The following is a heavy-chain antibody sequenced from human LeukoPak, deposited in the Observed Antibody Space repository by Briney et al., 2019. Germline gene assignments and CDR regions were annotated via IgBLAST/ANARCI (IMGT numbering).Heavy chain of an antibody. V-gene: IGHV3-7*04. CDR2: IKEDGSEK. Sequence: GGSLRLSCAASGFTFSSHWMNWVRQAPGKGLEWVANIKEDGSEKYYVDSVKGRFTISRDNAKNSLYLQMNSLRAEDTAVYYCARTYYYDSSGYYYGAFDIWGQGTMVTVSS. CDR3: ARTYYYDSSGYYYGAFDI. D-gene: IGHD3-22*01. CDR1: GFTFSSHW. J-gene: IGHJ3*02.